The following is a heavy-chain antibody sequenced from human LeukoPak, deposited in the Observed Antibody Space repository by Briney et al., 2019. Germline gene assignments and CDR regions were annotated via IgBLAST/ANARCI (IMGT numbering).Heavy chain of an antibody. J-gene: IGHJ4*02. CDR3: AKDFGWPFDY. V-gene: IGHV3-23*01. D-gene: IGHD3-10*01. CDR1: GFSFSTYA. Sequence: LSGGSLRLSCAASGFSFSTYALSWVRQAPGKGLEWVSATSGNGAKTYYADSVRGRFTISRDNSKNTLYLQMNSLRAEDTAVYYCAKDFGWPFDYWGQGTLVTVSS. CDR2: TSGNGAKT.